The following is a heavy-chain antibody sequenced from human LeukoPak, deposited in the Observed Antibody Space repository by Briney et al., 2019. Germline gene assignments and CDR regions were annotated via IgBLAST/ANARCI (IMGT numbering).Heavy chain of an antibody. CDR2: IRPSGGNT. V-gene: IGHV3-23*01. J-gene: IGHJ5*02. CDR1: GFTFSSYD. D-gene: IGHD6-19*01. Sequence: GGSLRLSCAASGFTFSSYDMTWVRQAPGRGLEWVSSIRPSGGNTYYGDSVKGRFTISRDNSKNSVYLQMNNMRVDDPAVYYCARVAGWHWFDPWGQGTLVTVSS. CDR3: ARVAGWHWFDP.